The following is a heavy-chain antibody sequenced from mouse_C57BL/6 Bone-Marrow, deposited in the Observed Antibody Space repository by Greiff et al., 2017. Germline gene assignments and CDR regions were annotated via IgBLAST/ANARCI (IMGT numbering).Heavy chain of an antibody. J-gene: IGHJ4*01. CDR2: ISSGSSTI. CDR3: AREYYGSSYYYAMDY. D-gene: IGHD1-1*01. V-gene: IGHV5-17*01. Sequence: DVQLVESGGGLVKPGGSLKLSCAASGFTFSDYGMHWVRQAPEKGLEWVAYISSGSSTIYYADTVKGRFTISRDNAKNTLFLQMTSLRSEDTAMYYCAREYYGSSYYYAMDYWGQGTSVTVSS. CDR1: GFTFSDYG.